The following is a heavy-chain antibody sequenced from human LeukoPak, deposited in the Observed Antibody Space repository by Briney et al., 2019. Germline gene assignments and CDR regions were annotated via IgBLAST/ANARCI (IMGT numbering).Heavy chain of an antibody. CDR1: GFTFIDYD. V-gene: IGHV3-33*03. D-gene: IGHD4-17*01. CDR2: IWYDGSNQ. J-gene: IGHJ4*02. CDR3: ASLDGDYVFDY. Sequence: PGRSLRLSCEASGFTFIDYDMHWVRQAPGKGLEWMAGIWYDGSNQYYADSVKGRFTISRDNAKNSLYLQMNSLRAEDTAVHYCASLDGDYVFDYWGQGTLVTVSS.